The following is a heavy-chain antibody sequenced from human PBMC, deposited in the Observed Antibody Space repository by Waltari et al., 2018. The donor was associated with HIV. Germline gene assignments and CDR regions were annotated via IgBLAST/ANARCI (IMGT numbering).Heavy chain of an antibody. V-gene: IGHV4-61*02. CDR1: GDSISSSNYY. CDR2: IFPTWNT. CDR3: ARRYCGRACNDFYYFDL. D-gene: IGHD2-21*02. Sequence: QVQLQESGPGLVKTSQTLSLTCTVSGDSISSSNYYWSWIRKPAGKGLEGIGRIFPTWNTNYNPSLRSLVSISMDPSKNQFSLKLNSVTAADTAVYYCARRYCGRACNDFYYFDLWGRGTLVTVSS. J-gene: IGHJ2*01.